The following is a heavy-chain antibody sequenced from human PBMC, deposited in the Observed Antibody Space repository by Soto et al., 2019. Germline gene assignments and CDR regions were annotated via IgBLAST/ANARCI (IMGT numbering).Heavy chain of an antibody. Sequence: PGGSLRLSCAASGFTFSNALMSWVRQAPGKGLEWVGRIKSKTDGGTTDYAAPVKGRFTISRDESKNTLYLQMNSLKTADTAVYYCTRTIFGVVRTTSYYYGMALWGQGPTVTV. CDR3: TRTIFGVVRTTSYYYGMAL. V-gene: IGHV3-15*01. D-gene: IGHD3-3*01. J-gene: IGHJ6*02. CDR2: IKSKTDGGTT. CDR1: GFTFSNAL.